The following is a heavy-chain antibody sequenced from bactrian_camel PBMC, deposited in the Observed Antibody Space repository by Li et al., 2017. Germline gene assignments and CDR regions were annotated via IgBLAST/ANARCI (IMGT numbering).Heavy chain of an antibody. J-gene: IGHJ4*01. V-gene: IGHV3S42*01. CDR1: GFQFSDYP. Sequence: VQLVESGGGLVPPGGSLRLSCAASGFQFSDYPMSWVRQAPGKGLEWVAQIAYDGWVTRYHDSAKGRFTISRDNARNTLYLQMNSLKPEDTAMYYCTKGRSYGTRNWAQSTRGQGTQVTVS. CDR2: IAYDGWVT. CDR3: TKGRSYGTRNWAQST. D-gene: IGHD3*01.